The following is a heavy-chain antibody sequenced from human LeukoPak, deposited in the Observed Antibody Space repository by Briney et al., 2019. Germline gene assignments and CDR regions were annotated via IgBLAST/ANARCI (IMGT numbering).Heavy chain of an antibody. CDR2: IRYDGSNK. J-gene: IGHJ4*02. V-gene: IGHV3-30*02. CDR3: ARADGGWYRG. Sequence: GGSLRLSCAASGFTFSSYGMHWVRQAPGKGLEWVAFIRYDGSNKYYADSVKGRFTISRDNSKNTLYLQMNSLRAEDTAVYYCARADGGWYRGWGQGTLVTVSS. D-gene: IGHD6-19*01. CDR1: GFTFSSYG.